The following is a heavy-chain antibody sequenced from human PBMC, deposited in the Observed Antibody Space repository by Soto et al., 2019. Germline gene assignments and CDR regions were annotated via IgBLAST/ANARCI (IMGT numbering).Heavy chain of an antibody. V-gene: IGHV3-11*01. CDR1: GFTFSDYY. CDR2: ISSSGSTI. Sequence: GGSMRLSCAASGFTFSDYYMSWIRQAPGKGLEWVSYISSSGSTIYYADSVKGRFTISRDNAKNSLYLQMNSLRAEDTAVYYCARDSYDILTGYFYYMDVWGKGTTVTVSS. CDR3: ARDSYDILTGYFYYMDV. D-gene: IGHD3-9*01. J-gene: IGHJ6*03.